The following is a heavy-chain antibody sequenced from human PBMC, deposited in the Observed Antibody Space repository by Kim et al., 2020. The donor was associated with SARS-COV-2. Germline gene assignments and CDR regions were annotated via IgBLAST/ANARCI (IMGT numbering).Heavy chain of an antibody. J-gene: IGHJ4*02. CDR3: ARGNYYETSGYPDY. CDR2: IYPGDSET. Sequence: GESLKISCQGSGYTFTTYWIGWVRQMPGRGLEWMGVIYPGDSETRYSPSFQGQVTFSADKSISTAYLQWSRLKASDTAMYFCARGNYYETSGYPDYWGQGTLVTVSS. V-gene: IGHV5-51*01. D-gene: IGHD3-22*01. CDR1: GYTFTTYW.